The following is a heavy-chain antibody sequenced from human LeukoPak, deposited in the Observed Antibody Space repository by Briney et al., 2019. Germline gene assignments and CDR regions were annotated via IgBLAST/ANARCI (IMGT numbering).Heavy chain of an antibody. J-gene: IGHJ3*02. CDR2: IYSGGST. CDR3: ARGVVVTAGGAFDI. D-gene: IGHD2-21*02. Sequence: GGSLRLSCAASGFTVSSNYMSWVRQAPGKGLEWVSVIYSGGSTYYADSVKGRFTISRDNSKNTLYLQMNSLRAEDTAVYYCARGVVVTAGGAFDIWGQGTMVTVSS. V-gene: IGHV3-53*01. CDR1: GFTVSSNY.